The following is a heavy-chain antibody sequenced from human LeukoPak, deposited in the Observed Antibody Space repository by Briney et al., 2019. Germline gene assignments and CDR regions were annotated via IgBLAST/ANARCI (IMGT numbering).Heavy chain of an antibody. V-gene: IGHV3-48*03. CDR1: GFTVSSYE. D-gene: IGHD5-24*01. J-gene: IGHJ4*02. CDR2: ISRSGTI. Sequence: SGGSLRLSCALSGFTVSSYEMNWVRQAPGKGLEWVSYISRSGTIYYADSVKGRFTISRDNAKNTLYLQMSSLRVEDTAVYYCAKPPQMANFDFWGQGALVTASS. CDR3: AKPPQMANFDF.